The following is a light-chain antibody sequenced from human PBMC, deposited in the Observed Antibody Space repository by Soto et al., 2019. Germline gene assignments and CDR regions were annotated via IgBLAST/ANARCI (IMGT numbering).Light chain of an antibody. V-gene: IGKV3-20*01. J-gene: IGKJ2*01. CDR1: QSVSSSY. Sequence: EIVLTQSPGTLSLSPGERATLSCRASQSVSSSYLAWYQQKPGQAPRLLIYGASSRATGLPDRFSGSGSGTDFTLSISRLGPEDFAVYYCHQYGSSPRYTFGQGTKLEIK. CDR2: GAS. CDR3: HQYGSSPRYT.